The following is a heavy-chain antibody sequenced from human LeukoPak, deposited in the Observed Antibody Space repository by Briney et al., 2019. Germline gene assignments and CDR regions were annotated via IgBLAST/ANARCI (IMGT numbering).Heavy chain of an antibody. CDR1: GGSISSRSDF. J-gene: IGHJ3*02. D-gene: IGHD5-24*01. CDR3: ATDGYISDAFDI. CDR2: IYYSGST. V-gene: IGHV4-39*07. Sequence: PSETLSLTCSVSGGSISSRSDFWGWIRQPPGKGLEWIGSIYYSGSTYYNPSLKSRVTVSVDTSKNQFSLKLSSVTAADTAVYYCATDGYISDAFDIWGQGTMVTVSS.